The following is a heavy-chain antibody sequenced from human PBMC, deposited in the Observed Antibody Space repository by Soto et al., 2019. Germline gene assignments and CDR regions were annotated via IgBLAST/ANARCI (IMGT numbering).Heavy chain of an antibody. J-gene: IGHJ4*02. CDR2: ISDSGERT. CDR3: ARGFSAGKGSPPDY. Sequence: EVQVLESGGGLVQPGGSLRLSCADSGLSFRRYAMNWVRQAPGKGLEWVSTISDSGERTFYGNSVKGRFTISRDNSKNTLYLQMNSLRDGDTAVYYCARGFSAGKGSPPDYWGQGTLVTVSS. CDR1: GLSFRRYA. D-gene: IGHD3-10*01. V-gene: IGHV3-23*01.